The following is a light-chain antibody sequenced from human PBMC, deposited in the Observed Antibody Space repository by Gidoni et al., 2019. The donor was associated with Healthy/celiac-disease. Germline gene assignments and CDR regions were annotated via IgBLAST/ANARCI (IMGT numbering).Light chain of an antibody. CDR1: QSVRSN. J-gene: IGKJ5*01. V-gene: IGKV3-15*01. CDR2: GAA. CDR3: QQYNNWPST. Sequence: EIVMTQSPATLSVSPGERATLSCRASQSVRSNLAWYQQKPGQAPRLLIYGAATRATGIPARFSSSGSGTEFTLTISSLQSEDFAVYYCQQYNNWPSTFGQXTRLEIK.